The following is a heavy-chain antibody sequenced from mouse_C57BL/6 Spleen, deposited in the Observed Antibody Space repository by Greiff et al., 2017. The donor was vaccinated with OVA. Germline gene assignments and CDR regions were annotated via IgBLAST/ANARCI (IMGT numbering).Heavy chain of an antibody. V-gene: IGHV2-9-1*01. Sequence: VKLMESGPGLVAPSQSLSITCTVSGFSLTSYAISWVRQPPGKGLEWLGVIWTGGGTNYNSALKSRLSISKDNSKSQVFLKMNSLQTDDTARYYCARNGGMGYDYAYFDYWGQGTTLTVSS. CDR2: IWTGGGT. D-gene: IGHD2-4*01. CDR3: ARNGGMGYDYAYFDY. J-gene: IGHJ2*01. CDR1: GFSLTSYA.